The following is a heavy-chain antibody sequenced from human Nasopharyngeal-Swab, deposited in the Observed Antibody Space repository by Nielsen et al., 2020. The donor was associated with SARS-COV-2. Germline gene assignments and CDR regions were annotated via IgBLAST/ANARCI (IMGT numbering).Heavy chain of an antibody. CDR2: ISSSSSYI. CDR3: ARGGYYYDSSGYYRIDY. CDR1: GFTFSSYS. J-gene: IGHJ4*02. D-gene: IGHD3-22*01. Sequence: GGSLRLSCAASGFTFSSYSMNWVRQAPGKGLEWVSSISSSSSYIYYADSVEGRFTISRDNAKNSLYLQMNSLRAEDTAVYYCARGGYYYDSSGYYRIDYWGQGTLVTVSS. V-gene: IGHV3-21*01.